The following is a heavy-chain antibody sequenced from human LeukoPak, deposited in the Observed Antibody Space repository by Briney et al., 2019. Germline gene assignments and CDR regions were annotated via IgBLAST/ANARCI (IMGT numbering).Heavy chain of an antibody. Sequence: ASVKVSCKASGYTFTGYYMHWVRQAPGQGLEWMGRINPNSGGTNYAQKFQGRVTMTRDTSISTAYMELSRLRSDDTAVYYCASVPGGVGAAAYWGRGTLVTVSS. D-gene: IGHD6-13*01. CDR3: ASVPGGVGAAAY. CDR2: INPNSGGT. CDR1: GYTFTGYY. V-gene: IGHV1-2*06. J-gene: IGHJ4*02.